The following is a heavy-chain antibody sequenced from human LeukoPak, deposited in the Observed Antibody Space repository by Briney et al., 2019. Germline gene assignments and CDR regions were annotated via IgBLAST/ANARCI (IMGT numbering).Heavy chain of an antibody. CDR2: IYHSGST. J-gene: IGHJ4*02. V-gene: IGHV4-38-2*02. D-gene: IGHD6-13*01. CDR3: ARVGSSWRTTFDY. CDR1: GYSISSGYY. Sequence: SETLSLTCTVSGYSISSGYYWGWIRQPPGKGLEWIGSIYHSGSTYYNPSLKSRVTISVDTSKNQFSLKLSSVTAADTAVYYCARVGSSWRTTFDYWGQGTLVTVSS.